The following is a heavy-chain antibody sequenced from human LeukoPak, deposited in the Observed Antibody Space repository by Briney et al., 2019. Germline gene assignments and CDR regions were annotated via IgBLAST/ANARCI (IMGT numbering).Heavy chain of an antibody. CDR2: INPNSGGT. J-gene: IGHJ4*02. CDR1: GYTFTSYG. V-gene: IGHV1-2*06. CDR3: ARGGELWSGSYVHFDY. D-gene: IGHD3-3*01. Sequence: GASVKVSCKASGYTFTSYGISWVRQAPGQGLEWMGRINPNSGGTNCPQKFQGRVSMTRDTSITTAYLELSRLTSDDTAVYYCARGGELWSGSYVHFDYWGQGTLVTVSS.